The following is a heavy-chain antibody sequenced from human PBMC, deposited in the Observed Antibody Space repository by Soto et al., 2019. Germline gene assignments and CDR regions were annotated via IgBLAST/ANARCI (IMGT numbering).Heavy chain of an antibody. CDR2: IYYSGST. CDR3: ARGQLRDCWYFDL. CDR1: GGSISSYF. D-gene: IGHD6-6*01. Sequence: PSETLSLTCTVSGGSISSYFWSWIRQLPGKGLEWIGYIYYSGSTNYNPSLKSRVTISVDTSKNQFSLKLSSMTAADTAVYYCARGQLRDCWYFDLWGRGTLVTVSS. V-gene: IGHV4-59*01. J-gene: IGHJ2*01.